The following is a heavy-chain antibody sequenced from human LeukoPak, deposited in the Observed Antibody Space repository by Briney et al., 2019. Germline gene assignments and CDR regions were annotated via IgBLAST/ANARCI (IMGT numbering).Heavy chain of an antibody. CDR1: GYTFTGYY. CDR3: ARHKRSSSWLFDY. J-gene: IGHJ4*02. V-gene: IGHV1-2*02. CDR2: INPNSGGT. D-gene: IGHD6-13*01. Sequence: ASVKVSCKASGYTFTGYYMHWVRQAPGQGLEWMGWINPNSGGTNYAQKLRGRVTMTTDTSTSTAYMELRSLRSDDTAVYYCARHKRSSSWLFDYWGQGTLVTVSS.